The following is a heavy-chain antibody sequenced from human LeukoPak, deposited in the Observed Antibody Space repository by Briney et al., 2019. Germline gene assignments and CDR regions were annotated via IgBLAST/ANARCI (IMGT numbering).Heavy chain of an antibody. J-gene: IGHJ4*02. D-gene: IGHD3-22*01. V-gene: IGHV3-48*03. CDR2: ISSSGSTI. CDR3: ARDLPDSSGYYPTYYFDY. CDR1: GFTFSSYE. Sequence: PGGSLRLSCAASGFTFSSYEMNWVRQAPGKGLEWVSYISSSGSTIYYADSVKGRFTISRDNAKNSLYLQMNSLRAEDTAVYYCARDLPDSSGYYPTYYFDYWGQGTLVTVSS.